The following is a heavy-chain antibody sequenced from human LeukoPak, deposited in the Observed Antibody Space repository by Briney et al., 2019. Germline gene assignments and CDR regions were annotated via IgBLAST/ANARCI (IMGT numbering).Heavy chain of an antibody. Sequence: SETLSLTCTVSGGSISSSAYYGGWIRQPPGKGLEWIGTIYYSGNTYYNPSLKSRVTISVDTSKNQFSLKLSSVTAADTAVYYCARSRYSSGWFFDYWGQGTLVTVSS. CDR1: GGSISSSAYY. V-gene: IGHV4-39*01. CDR3: ARSRYSSGWFFDY. D-gene: IGHD6-19*01. J-gene: IGHJ4*02. CDR2: IYYSGNT.